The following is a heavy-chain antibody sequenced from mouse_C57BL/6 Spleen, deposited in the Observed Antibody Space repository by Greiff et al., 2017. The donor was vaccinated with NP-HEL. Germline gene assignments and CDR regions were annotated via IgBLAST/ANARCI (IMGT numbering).Heavy chain of an antibody. CDR2: ISSGGDYI. J-gene: IGHJ4*01. D-gene: IGHD1-1*01. CDR3: TRDGGEGYAMDY. V-gene: IGHV5-9-1*02. CDR1: GFTFSSYA. Sequence: EVKLMESGEGLVKPGGSLKLSCAASGFTFSSYAMSWVRQTPEKRLEWVAYISSGGDYIYYADTVKGRFTISRDNARNTLYLQMSSLKSEDTAMYYCTRDGGEGYAMDYWGQGTSVTVSS.